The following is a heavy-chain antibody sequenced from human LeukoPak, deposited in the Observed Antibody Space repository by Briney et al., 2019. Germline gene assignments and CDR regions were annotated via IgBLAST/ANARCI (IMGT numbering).Heavy chain of an antibody. Sequence: ASVKVSCKASGYTFSDYYIHWVRQAPGQGLEWMGMISPSSGSTSYAQKFQGRVTMTRDTSTSTVYMDLNSLRSEDTAVYFCARSIRGCSSTPCYEDYWGQGTLVTVSS. CDR2: ISPSSGST. V-gene: IGHV1-46*01. CDR3: ARSIRGCSSTPCYEDY. CDR1: GYTFSDYY. D-gene: IGHD2-2*01. J-gene: IGHJ4*02.